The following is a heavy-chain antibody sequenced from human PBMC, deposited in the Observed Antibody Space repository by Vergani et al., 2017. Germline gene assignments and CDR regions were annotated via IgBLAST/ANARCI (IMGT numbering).Heavy chain of an antibody. V-gene: IGHV4-34*01. Sequence: QVQLQQWGAGLLKPSETLSLTCAVYGGSFSGYYWSWIRQPPGQGLEWIGEINHSGSTNYNPSLKSRVTISVDTSKNQFSLKLSSVTAADTAVYYCARGGGFDAFDIWGQGTMVTVSS. CDR2: INHSGST. J-gene: IGHJ3*02. CDR3: ARGGGFDAFDI. CDR1: GGSFSGYY.